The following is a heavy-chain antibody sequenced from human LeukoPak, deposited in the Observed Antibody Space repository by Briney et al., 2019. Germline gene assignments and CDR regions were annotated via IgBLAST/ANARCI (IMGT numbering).Heavy chain of an antibody. D-gene: IGHD3-10*01. CDR3: ASLVRSSLAY. CDR1: CGSISSSSYY. V-gene: IGHV4-39*01. J-gene: IGHJ4*02. CDR2: IYYSGST. Sequence: SETLSLTCTVSCGSISSSSYYWGWIRQPPGKGLEWIGSIYYSGSTYYNPSLKSPVTISVDTSKNQFSLKLSSVTAADTAVYYCASLVRSSLAYWGQGTLVTVSS.